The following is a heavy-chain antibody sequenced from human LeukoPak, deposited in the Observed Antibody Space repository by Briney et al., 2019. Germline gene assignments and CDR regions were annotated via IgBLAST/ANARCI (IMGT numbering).Heavy chain of an antibody. CDR1: GFTFTSCG. D-gene: IGHD1-7*01. Sequence: PGGSLRLSCAASGFTFTSCGMTWVRQAPGKGLEWVSSISDSGGHTYYTDSVKGRFTISRDNSKNTLYLQMNSLRAEDTAVYFCAKLPSDIPELSYWGQGSLVTVSS. J-gene: IGHJ4*02. CDR3: AKLPSDIPELSY. V-gene: IGHV3-23*01. CDR2: ISDSGGHT.